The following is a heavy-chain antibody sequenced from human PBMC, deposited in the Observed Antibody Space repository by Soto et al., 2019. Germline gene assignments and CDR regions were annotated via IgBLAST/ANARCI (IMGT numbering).Heavy chain of an antibody. CDR3: ARDREFSRWYGDYRYGMYV. J-gene: IGHJ6*02. V-gene: IGHV1-18*04. CDR2: ISAYNGKT. CDR1: GCTFTSSG. Sequence: ALVKISCKAFGCTFTSSGICWVRPAPGQGLEWMGWISAYNGKTNYAQKLQGRVTMTTDTSTSTAYMELRSLRSDDTAVYYCARDREFSRWYGDYRYGMYVWGQRTTVTGS. D-gene: IGHD2-2*01.